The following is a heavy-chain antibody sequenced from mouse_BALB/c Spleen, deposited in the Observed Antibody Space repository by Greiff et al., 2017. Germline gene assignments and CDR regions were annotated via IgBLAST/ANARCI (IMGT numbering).Heavy chain of an antibody. J-gene: IGHJ1*01. CDR1: GFTFSSFG. Sequence: EVQRVESGGGLVQPGGSRKLSCAASGFTFSSFGMHWVRQAPEKGLEWVAYISSGSSTIYYADTVKGRFTISRDNPKNTLFLQMTSLRSEDTAMYYCARSHYYWYFDVWGAGTTVTVSS. CDR2: ISSGSSTI. CDR3: ARSHYYWYFDV. V-gene: IGHV5-17*02. D-gene: IGHD1-2*01.